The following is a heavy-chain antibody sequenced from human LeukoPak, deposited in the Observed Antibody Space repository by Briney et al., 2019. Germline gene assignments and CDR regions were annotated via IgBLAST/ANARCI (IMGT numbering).Heavy chain of an antibody. D-gene: IGHD3-10*01. CDR3: AKDGGSGMGFDP. CDR1: GFTFSNYA. J-gene: IGHJ5*02. CDR2: IRAGGGST. V-gene: IGHV3-23*01. Sequence: GGSLILSCAASGFTFSNYAMTWVRQAPGKGLEWVSGIRAGGGSTNFADSVRGRFTLSTDNSKNTLYLQMNSLRAEDAAIYYCAKDGGSGMGFDPWGQGTLVTVSS.